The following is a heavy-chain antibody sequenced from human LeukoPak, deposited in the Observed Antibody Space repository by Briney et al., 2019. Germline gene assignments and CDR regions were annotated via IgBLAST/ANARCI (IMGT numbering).Heavy chain of an antibody. CDR3: GRAGPVTKDHFIDV. V-gene: IGHV3-7*01. CDR1: GFTFSNYW. J-gene: IGHJ6*03. Sequence: GGSLRLSCAVAGFTFSNYWMSWARQSPGKGLEWVANIYLDGSRAYYVDSVKGRFTISRDNAKNSMFLQMNSLSAEDTAVYYCGRAGPVTKDHFIDVWGKGTTVTVSS. D-gene: IGHD2-2*01. CDR2: IYLDGSRA.